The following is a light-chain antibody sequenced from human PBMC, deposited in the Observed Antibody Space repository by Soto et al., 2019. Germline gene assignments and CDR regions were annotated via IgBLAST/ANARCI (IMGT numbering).Light chain of an antibody. J-gene: IGKJ1*01. Sequence: ELVLTHYPATLSVSTGERATLSCRASQSVSSNLAWYQQKPGQAPRLLIYGASTRATGIPARFSGSGSGTEFTLTISSLQSGDFAVYYCQQYDEWPRTFGQGTKVDIK. V-gene: IGKV3-15*01. CDR1: QSVSSN. CDR3: QQYDEWPRT. CDR2: GAS.